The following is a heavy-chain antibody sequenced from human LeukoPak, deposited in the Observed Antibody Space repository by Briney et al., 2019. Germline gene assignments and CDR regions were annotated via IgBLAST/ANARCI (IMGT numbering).Heavy chain of an antibody. Sequence: GGSLRLSCEASGITLSSYGMSWVRQAPGKGLEWVAGISGSGGSTYSAASVKGRFTISRDNSKNTLYFKMNSLRAEDTAVYYCAKDRGYWGQGTLVTVSS. J-gene: IGHJ4*02. CDR1: GITLSSYG. CDR3: AKDRGY. CDR2: ISGSGGST. V-gene: IGHV3-23*01.